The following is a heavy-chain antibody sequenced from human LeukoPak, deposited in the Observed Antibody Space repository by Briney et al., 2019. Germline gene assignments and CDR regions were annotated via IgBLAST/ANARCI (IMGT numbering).Heavy chain of an antibody. J-gene: IGHJ4*02. CDR2: IYYSGST. Sequence: SETLSLTCTVSGGSISSSSYYWGWIRQPPGKGLEWIGSIYYSGSTYYNPSLKSRVTISVDRSKDQFSLKLSSVTAADTAVYYCASLVYDFWSGYLGHYFDYWGQGTVVTVSS. V-gene: IGHV4-39*01. CDR3: ASLVYDFWSGYLGHYFDY. D-gene: IGHD3-3*01. CDR1: GGSISSSSYY.